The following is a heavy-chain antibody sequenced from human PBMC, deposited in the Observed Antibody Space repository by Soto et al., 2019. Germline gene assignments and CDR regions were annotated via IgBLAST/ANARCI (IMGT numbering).Heavy chain of an antibody. Sequence: PGGSLRLSCAASGFTFSSYSMNWVRQAPGKGLEWVSYISSSSTIYYADSVKGRFTISRDNAKNSLYLQMNSLRDEDTAVYYCARVLPAHSSGWYLGYYYGMDVWGQGTTVTVSS. CDR1: GFTFSSYS. V-gene: IGHV3-48*02. CDR3: ARVLPAHSSGWYLGYYYGMDV. D-gene: IGHD6-19*01. CDR2: ISSSSTI. J-gene: IGHJ6*02.